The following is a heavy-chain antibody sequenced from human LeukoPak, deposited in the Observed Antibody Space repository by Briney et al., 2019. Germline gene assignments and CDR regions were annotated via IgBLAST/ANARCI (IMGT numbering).Heavy chain of an antibody. J-gene: IGHJ4*02. Sequence: PSETLSLTCTVSGGSVSSGSYYWSWIRQPPGKGLEWIGYIYYSGSTNYNPSLKSRVTISVDTSKNQFSLKLSSVTAADTAVYYCARAWGLRHLDYWGQGTLVTVSS. CDR2: IYYSGST. D-gene: IGHD1-26*01. CDR3: ARAWGLRHLDY. CDR1: GGSVSSGSYY. V-gene: IGHV4-61*01.